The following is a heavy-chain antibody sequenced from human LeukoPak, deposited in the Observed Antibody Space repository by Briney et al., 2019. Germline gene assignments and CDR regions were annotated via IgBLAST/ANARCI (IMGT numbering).Heavy chain of an antibody. Sequence: SETLSLTCTVSGGSINSDGFYWSWIRQPPGKGLEWIGYIYYSGSTNYNPSLKSRVTISIDTSKDQFSLRLSSVTAADTAVYYCARRSWHKDAFDIWGQGTMVTVSS. V-gene: IGHV4-61*08. CDR2: IYYSGST. J-gene: IGHJ3*02. CDR1: GGSINSDGFY. D-gene: IGHD3-10*01. CDR3: ARRSWHKDAFDI.